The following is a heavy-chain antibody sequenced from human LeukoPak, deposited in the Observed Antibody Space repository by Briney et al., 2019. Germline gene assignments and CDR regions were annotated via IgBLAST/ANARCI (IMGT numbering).Heavy chain of an antibody. CDR3: ASSPPSLLWYSSSWYY. V-gene: IGHV4-34*01. CDR2: INHSGST. CDR1: GGSFSGYY. D-gene: IGHD6-13*01. J-gene: IGHJ4*02. Sequence: PSETLSLTCAVYGGSFSGYYWSWIRQPPGKGLEWIGEINHSGSTNYNPSLKSRVTISVDTSKNQFSLKLSSVTAADTAVYYCASSPPSLLWYSSSWYYWGQGTLVTVSS.